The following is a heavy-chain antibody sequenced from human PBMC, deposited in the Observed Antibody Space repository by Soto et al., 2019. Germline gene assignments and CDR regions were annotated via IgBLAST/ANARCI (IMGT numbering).Heavy chain of an antibody. D-gene: IGHD3-10*01. V-gene: IGHV4-31*03. J-gene: IGHJ1*01. CDR3: VRGVLS. CDR1: GGSISSGGYS. Sequence: QVQLQESGPGLVTASQTLSLTCNVSGGSISSGGYSWTWPRQHPGKGLEGLGTTHHSGRTFYNPSLXRRXSISVDTSNNQFSLKLSSVTAADTAVYFCVRGVLSWGQGTLVTVSS. CDR2: THHSGRT.